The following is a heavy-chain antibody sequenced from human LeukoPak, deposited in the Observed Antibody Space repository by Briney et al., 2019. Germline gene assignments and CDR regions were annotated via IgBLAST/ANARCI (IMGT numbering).Heavy chain of an antibody. D-gene: IGHD5-24*01. J-gene: IGHJ4*02. CDR2: INGRGGST. V-gene: IGHV3-23*01. CDR3: ARTIEMATISYFDY. CDR1: GFTFGNYA. Sequence: PGGSLRLSCAASGFTFGNYAMSWVRQAPGKGLEWVSSINGRGGSTYYADSVKGRFTISRDNAKNSLYLQMNSLRAGDTAVYYCARTIEMATISYFDYWGQGTLVTVSS.